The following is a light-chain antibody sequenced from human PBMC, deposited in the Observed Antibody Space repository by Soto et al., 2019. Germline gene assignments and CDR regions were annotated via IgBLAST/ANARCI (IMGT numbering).Light chain of an antibody. J-gene: IGKJ1*01. Sequence: DIQLTQSPSFLSAPVGDRVTITCGASQGSSSYLAWYQQKPGKAPKLLIYAASTLQSGVPSRFSGSGSGTEFTLTISSLQPEDFATYYCQQLNSYPPWTFGQGTKVDIK. V-gene: IGKV1-9*01. CDR1: QGSSSY. CDR2: AAS. CDR3: QQLNSYPPWT.